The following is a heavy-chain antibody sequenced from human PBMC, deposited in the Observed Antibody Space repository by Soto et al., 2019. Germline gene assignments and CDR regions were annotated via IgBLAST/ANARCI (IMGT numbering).Heavy chain of an antibody. CDR2: INHSGST. CDR1: GGSFSGYY. J-gene: IGHJ5*02. Sequence: SETLSLTCAVYGGSFSGYYWSWIRQPPGKGLEWIGEINHSGSTNYNPSLKSRVTISVDTSKNQFSLKLGSVTAADPAVYYCARPSRIAAAGRRVLGWFDPWGQGTLVTVSS. CDR3: ARPSRIAAAGRRVLGWFDP. D-gene: IGHD6-13*01. V-gene: IGHV4-34*01.